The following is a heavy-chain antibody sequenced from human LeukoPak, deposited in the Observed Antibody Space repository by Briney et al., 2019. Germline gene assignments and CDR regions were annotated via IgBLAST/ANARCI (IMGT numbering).Heavy chain of an antibody. D-gene: IGHD3-3*01. CDR3: ARDRRDHYDFWSGYRVHGMDV. V-gene: IGHV1-2*04. Sequence: GASVKVSCKASGYTFTGYYMHWVRQAPGQGLEWMGWINPNSGGTNYAQKFQGWVTMTRDTSISTAYMELSRLRSDDTAVYYCARDRRDHYDFWSGYRVHGMDVWGQGTTVTVSS. J-gene: IGHJ6*02. CDR2: INPNSGGT. CDR1: GYTFTGYY.